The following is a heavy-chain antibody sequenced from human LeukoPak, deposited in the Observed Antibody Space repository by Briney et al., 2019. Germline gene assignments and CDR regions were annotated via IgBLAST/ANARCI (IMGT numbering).Heavy chain of an antibody. Sequence: GGSLRLSCAASGFTFSSYSMNWVRQAPGKGLEWVSYISSSSSTIYYADSVKGRFTISRDNAKNSLYLQMNSLRAEDTAVYYCARDWHDIVVVDWGQGTLVTVSS. D-gene: IGHD2-15*01. CDR2: ISSSSSTI. CDR3: ARDWHDIVVVD. J-gene: IGHJ4*02. CDR1: GFTFSSYS. V-gene: IGHV3-48*04.